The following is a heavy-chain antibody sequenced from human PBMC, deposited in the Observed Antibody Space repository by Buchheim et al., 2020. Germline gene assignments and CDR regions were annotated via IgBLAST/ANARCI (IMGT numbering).Heavy chain of an antibody. CDR3: TSTVVVIATRIDY. Sequence: EVQLVESGGGLVQPGGSLKLSCAASGFTFSGSAMHWVRQASGKGLEWVGRIRSKANSYATAYAASVKVRFTISTDDYKNTAYLQMNSLKSEDAAVYYCTSTVVVIATRIDYWGQGNL. V-gene: IGHV3-73*02. J-gene: IGHJ4*02. D-gene: IGHD2-21*01. CDR2: IRSKANSYAT. CDR1: GFTFSGSA.